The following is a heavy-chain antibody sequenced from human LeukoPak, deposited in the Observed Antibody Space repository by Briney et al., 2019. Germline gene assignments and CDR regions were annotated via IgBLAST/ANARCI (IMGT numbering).Heavy chain of an antibody. V-gene: IGHV3-23*01. Sequence: GGSLRLSCAASGFTFSSYAMSWVRQAPGKGLEWVSAISGSGGSTYYADSVKGRFTISRDNSKNTLYLQMNSLRAEDTAVYYCARVDGGDSSGYRSPFDYWGQGTLVTVSS. CDR1: GFTFSSYA. D-gene: IGHD3-22*01. CDR3: ARVDGGDSSGYRSPFDY. J-gene: IGHJ4*02. CDR2: ISGSGGST.